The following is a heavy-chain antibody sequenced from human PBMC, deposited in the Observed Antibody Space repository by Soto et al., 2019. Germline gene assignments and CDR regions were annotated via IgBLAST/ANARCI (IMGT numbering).Heavy chain of an antibody. CDR2: IYYSGTT. CDR3: ARCSLVVVPAPGFDP. D-gene: IGHD2-2*01. CDR1: GGSISSGGYY. V-gene: IGHV4-31*03. Sequence: SETLSLTCTVSGGSISSGGYYWSWIRQHPGKGLEWIGYIYYSGTTYYNPSLKSRVTITVDTSKNQFSLKLSSVSAADTALYYCARCSLVVVPAPGFDPWGRGTLVTVSS. J-gene: IGHJ5*02.